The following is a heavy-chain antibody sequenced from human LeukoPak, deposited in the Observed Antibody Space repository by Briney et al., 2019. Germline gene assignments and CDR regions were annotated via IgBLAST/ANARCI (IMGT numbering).Heavy chain of an antibody. V-gene: IGHV3-30*18. CDR2: ISYEGSVS. Sequence: GGSLRLSCAASGFTFSNHGMHWVRQAPGKGLEWVAVISYEGSVSYYIDSVKGRFTISRDSSQNTLFLQMNYLKYEDTAVYYCAKDRAQQLVLDFWGQGTLVTVSS. CDR1: GFTFSNHG. D-gene: IGHD6-13*01. CDR3: AKDRAQQLVLDF. J-gene: IGHJ4*02.